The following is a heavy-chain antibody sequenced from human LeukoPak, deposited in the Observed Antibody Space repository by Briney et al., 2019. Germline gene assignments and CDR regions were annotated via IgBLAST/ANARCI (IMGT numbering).Heavy chain of an antibody. Sequence: GSLRLSCAASGFTFSSYAMSWVRQAPGKGLEWVSAISGSGGSTYYADSVKGRFTISRDNPKNTLYLQMNSLRAEDTAVYYCAKVGSLVPIFDYWGQGTLVTVSS. CDR2: ISGSGGST. D-gene: IGHD1-26*01. J-gene: IGHJ4*02. CDR1: GFTFSSYA. V-gene: IGHV3-23*01. CDR3: AKVGSLVPIFDY.